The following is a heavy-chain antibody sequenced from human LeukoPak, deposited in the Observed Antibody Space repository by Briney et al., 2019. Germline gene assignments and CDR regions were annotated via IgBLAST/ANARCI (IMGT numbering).Heavy chain of an antibody. CDR3: ARDQGVSSYYYGMDV. Sequence: PGRSLRLSCAASGFTFSSYGMHWVRQAPGKGLEWVAVIWYDGSNKYYADSVKGRFTISRDNSKDTLYLQMNSLRAEDTAVYYCARDQGVSSYYYGMDVWGQGTTVTVSS. CDR1: GFTFSSYG. CDR2: IWYDGSNK. J-gene: IGHJ6*02. D-gene: IGHD2-8*01. V-gene: IGHV3-33*01.